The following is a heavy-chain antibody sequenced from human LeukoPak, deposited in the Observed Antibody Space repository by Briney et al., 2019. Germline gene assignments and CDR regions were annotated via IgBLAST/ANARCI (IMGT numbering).Heavy chain of an antibody. CDR3: AKGRYGTPSSFDY. V-gene: IGHV3-23*01. CDR1: GFTFSTFA. CDR2: IFPSGGEI. D-gene: IGHD1-7*01. Sequence: GGSLRLSCAASGFTFSTFAMIWVRRPPGKGLEWVSSIFPSGGEIHYADSVRGRFTISRDNSRNTLYLQINSLRAEDTALYYCAKGRYGTPSSFDYWGQGTLVTVSS. J-gene: IGHJ4*02.